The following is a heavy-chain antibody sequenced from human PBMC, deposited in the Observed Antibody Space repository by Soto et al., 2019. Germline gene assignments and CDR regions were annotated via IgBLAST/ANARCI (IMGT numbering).Heavy chain of an antibody. J-gene: IGHJ5*02. Sequence: PSETLSLTCGVSGGTIRSPDWWTWVRQPPGKGLEWFGEIFQSGSTNYTPSLESRVTISVDKSKNQFSLTLTSVTAAVTAVSFCAREPGRYSCWYSWFAPWGRG. CDR2: IFQSGST. D-gene: IGHD5-12*01. CDR3: AREPGRYSCWYSWFAP. V-gene: IGHV4-4*02. CDR1: GGTIRSPDW.